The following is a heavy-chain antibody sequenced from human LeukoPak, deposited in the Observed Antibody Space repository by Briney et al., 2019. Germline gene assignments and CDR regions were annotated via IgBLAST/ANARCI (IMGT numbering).Heavy chain of an antibody. CDR1: GFTFSSYA. CDR2: ISGSGGST. CDR3: AKDLQSGITMVRGVIITSNNWFDP. Sequence: PGGSLRLSCAASGFTFSSYAMSWVRQAPGKGLEWVSAISGSGGSTYYADSVKGRFTISRDNSKNTLYLQMNSLRAKDTAVYYCAKDLQSGITMVRGVIITSNNWFDPWGQGTLVTVSS. V-gene: IGHV3-23*01. D-gene: IGHD3-10*01. J-gene: IGHJ5*02.